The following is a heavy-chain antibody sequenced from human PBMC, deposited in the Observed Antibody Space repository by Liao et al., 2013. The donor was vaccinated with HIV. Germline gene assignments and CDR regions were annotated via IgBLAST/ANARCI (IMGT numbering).Heavy chain of an antibody. J-gene: IGHJ4*02. Sequence: QVQLQESGPGLVKPSETLSLTCSVSGVSISSYYWSWIRQPPGKGLEWIGHIYYSGSANYNPSLKSRVTISVDTSKNQFSLKLSSVTAADTAVYYCATGRDYVAYWGPGNPGHRLL. V-gene: IGHV4-59*08. D-gene: IGHD1-26*01. CDR3: ATGRDYVAY. CDR2: IYYSGSA. CDR1: GVSISSYY.